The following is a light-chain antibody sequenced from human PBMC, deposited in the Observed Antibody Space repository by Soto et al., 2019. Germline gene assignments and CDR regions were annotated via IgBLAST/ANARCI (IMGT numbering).Light chain of an antibody. V-gene: IGKV1-39*01. CDR2: AAS. J-gene: IGKJ1*01. Sequence: DIQMTQSPSSLSASVGDRVTITCRASQSITNYLNWYQQKPGKAPKLLIYAASSLQSGVPSRFSGSESGTDFTLSISSSELDDFATHYFQPSYTTPWTFGQGTNVEIK. CDR1: QSITNY. CDR3: QPSYTTPWT.